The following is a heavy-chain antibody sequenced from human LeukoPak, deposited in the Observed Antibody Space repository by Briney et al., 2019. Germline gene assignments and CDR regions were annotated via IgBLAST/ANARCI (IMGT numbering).Heavy chain of an antibody. Sequence: GGSLRLSCAASGFTFSSYAMSWVRQAPGKGLEWVSAISGSGGSTYYADSVKGRFTISRDNSKNTLYLQMNSLRAEDTAVYYCARSKAVVYYFDYWGQGTLVTVSS. CDR3: ARSKAVVYYFDY. CDR2: ISGSGGST. V-gene: IGHV3-23*01. CDR1: GFTFSSYA. J-gene: IGHJ4*02. D-gene: IGHD4-23*01.